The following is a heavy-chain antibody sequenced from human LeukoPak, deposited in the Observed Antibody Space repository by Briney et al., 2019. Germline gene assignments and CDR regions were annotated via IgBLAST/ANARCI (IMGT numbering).Heavy chain of an antibody. J-gene: IGHJ4*02. CDR2: ISGSGGNT. Sequence: PGGSLRLSCAASGFTFSKYAMTWVRQAPGKGLEWVSAISGSGGNTYYADSVKGRFTISRDNAKNSLYLQMNSLRAEDTAVYYCARGRLRPDYWGQGTLVTVSS. CDR1: GFTFSKYA. D-gene: IGHD5-12*01. CDR3: ARGRLRPDY. V-gene: IGHV3-23*01.